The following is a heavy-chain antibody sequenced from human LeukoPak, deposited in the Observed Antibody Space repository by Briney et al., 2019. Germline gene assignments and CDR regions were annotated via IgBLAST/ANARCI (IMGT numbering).Heavy chain of an antibody. V-gene: IGHV3-21*01. CDR3: ARVQTYSSSWYGDYFDY. J-gene: IGHJ4*02. Sequence: GVSLRLSCAASGFTFSSYSMNWVRQARGKGLEWVSSSSSSSSYIYYADSVKGRFTISRDNAKNSLYLQMNSLRAEDTAMYYCARVQTYSSSWYGDYFDYWGQGTLVTVSS. CDR1: GFTFSSYS. CDR2: SSSSSSYI. D-gene: IGHD6-13*01.